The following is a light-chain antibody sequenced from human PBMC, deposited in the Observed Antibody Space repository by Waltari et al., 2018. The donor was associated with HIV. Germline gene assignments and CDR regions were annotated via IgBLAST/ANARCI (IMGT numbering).Light chain of an antibody. J-gene: IGLJ3*02. CDR2: DVT. Sequence: QSALTQPRSVSGSPGQSVTISCTGTSSDVGGYMYVSWYQQHPAKAPKLMIYDVTKRPSGVPGRFSCSKSVNTASLTISGLAAEDEADYYCCSYAGSYTLVFGGGTKLTVL. CDR3: CSYAGSYTLV. CDR1: SSDVGGYMY. V-gene: IGLV2-11*01.